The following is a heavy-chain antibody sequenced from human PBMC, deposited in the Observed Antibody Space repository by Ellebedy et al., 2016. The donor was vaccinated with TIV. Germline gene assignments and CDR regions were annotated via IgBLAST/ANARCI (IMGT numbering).Heavy chain of an antibody. D-gene: IGHD2-2*01. CDR1: GFTFDDYA. J-gene: IGHJ4*02. Sequence: GGSLRLXXAASGFTFDDYAMHWVRQAPGKGLEWVSGISWNSGSIGYADSVKGRFTISRDNAKNSLYLQMNSLRAEDTAVYYCARDLPRPLKIPASLVPAASYDPAFDYWGQGTLVTVSS. V-gene: IGHV3-9*01. CDR2: ISWNSGSI. CDR3: ARDLPRPLKIPASLVPAASYDPAFDY.